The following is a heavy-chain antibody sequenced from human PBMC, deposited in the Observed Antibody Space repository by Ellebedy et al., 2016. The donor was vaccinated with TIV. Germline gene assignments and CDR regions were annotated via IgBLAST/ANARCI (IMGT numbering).Heavy chain of an antibody. V-gene: IGHV3-7*01. Sequence: GGSLRLSCAASGFTFSAYWMTWVRQAPGKGLEWLANIKQDGSETHYVDSVKGRFTISRDNAKNSLYLEMNSLRVEDTAVYYCASPDYYYYAMDVWGLGTAVTVSS. CDR3: ASPDYYYYAMDV. CDR1: GFTFSAYW. CDR2: IKQDGSET. J-gene: IGHJ6*02.